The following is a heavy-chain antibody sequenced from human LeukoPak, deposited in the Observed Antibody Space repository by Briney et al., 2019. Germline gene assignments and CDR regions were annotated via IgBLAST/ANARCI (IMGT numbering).Heavy chain of an antibody. CDR2: ISYDGSNK. J-gene: IGHJ6*02. V-gene: IGHV3-30-3*01. Sequence: GGSLRLSCATSGFTFSSYAMHWVRQAPGKGLEWVAVISYDGSNKYYADSVKGRFTISRDNSKNTLYLQMNSLRAEDTAVYYCAVEAYYDILTGYRLYYYYGMDVWGQGTTVIVSS. D-gene: IGHD3-9*01. CDR1: GFTFSSYA. CDR3: AVEAYYDILTGYRLYYYYGMDV.